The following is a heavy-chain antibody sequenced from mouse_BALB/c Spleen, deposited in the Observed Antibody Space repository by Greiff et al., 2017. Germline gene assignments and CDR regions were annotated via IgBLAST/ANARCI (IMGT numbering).Heavy chain of an antibody. J-gene: IGHJ3*01. CDR1: GFTFSSYA. D-gene: IGHD2-1*01. CDR3: ARGGYGNRAWFAY. V-gene: IGHV5-6-5*01. CDR2: ISSGGST. Sequence: EVKLVESGGGLVKPGGSLKLSCAASGFTFSSYAMSWVRQTPEKRLEWVASISSGGSTYYPASVKGRFTISRDNARNILYLQMSSLRSEDTAMYYCARGGYGNRAWFAYWGQGTLVTVSA.